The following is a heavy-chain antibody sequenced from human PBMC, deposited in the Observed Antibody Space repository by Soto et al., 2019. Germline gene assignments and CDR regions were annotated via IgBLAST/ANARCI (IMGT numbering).Heavy chain of an antibody. V-gene: IGHV1-69*06. CDR1: GGTFSSYA. CDR2: IIPIFGTA. Sequence: QVQLVQSGAEVKKPGSSVKVSCKASGGTFSSYAISWVRQAPGQGLEWMGGIIPIFGTANYAQKFQGRVTITADKSTSPAYMELSSLRSEEKAVYYCERGTRWLAHRYWYFDLWGRGTLVTVSS. CDR3: ERGTRWLAHRYWYFDL. D-gene: IGHD6-19*01. J-gene: IGHJ2*01.